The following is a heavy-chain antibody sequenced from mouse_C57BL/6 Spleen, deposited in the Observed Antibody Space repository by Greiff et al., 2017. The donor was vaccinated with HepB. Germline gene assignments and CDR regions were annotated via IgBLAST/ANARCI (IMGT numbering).Heavy chain of an antibody. Sequence: QVQLKQPGAELVKPGASVKLSCKASGYTFTSYWMQWVKQRPGQGLEWIGEIDPSDSYTNYNQKFKGKATLTVDTSSSTAYMQLSSLTSEDSAVYYSASLITTVVDPPLGYWGQGTTLTVSS. CDR2: IDPSDSYT. V-gene: IGHV1-50*01. CDR3: ASLITTVVDPPLGY. J-gene: IGHJ2*01. D-gene: IGHD1-1*01. CDR1: GYTFTSYW.